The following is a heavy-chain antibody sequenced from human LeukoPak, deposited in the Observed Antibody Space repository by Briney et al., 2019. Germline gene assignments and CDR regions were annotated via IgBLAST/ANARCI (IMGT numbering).Heavy chain of an antibody. V-gene: IGHV1-18*01. Sequence: ASVKVSRKASGYTFTSNALGWVRQAPGQGLEWMGWISAYNGNTNYAQKLQGRVTMTTDTSTSTAYMELRSLRSDDTAVYYCARPSMIGFYMDVWGKGTTVTISS. CDR2: ISAYNGNT. D-gene: IGHD3-10*02. CDR1: GYTFTSNA. J-gene: IGHJ6*03. CDR3: ARPSMIGFYMDV.